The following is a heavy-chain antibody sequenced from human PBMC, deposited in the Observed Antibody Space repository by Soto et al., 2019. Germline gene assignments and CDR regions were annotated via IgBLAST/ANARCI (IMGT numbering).Heavy chain of an antibody. CDR1: GGSFSGYY. D-gene: IGHD2-2*01. V-gene: IGHV4-34*01. CDR3: ARDGFCTSTTCRVGNWFDP. J-gene: IGHJ5*02. CDR2: INHRGST. Sequence: TLSLTCVVYGGSFSGYYWSWIRQSPGKGLEWIGGINHRGSTNYNPSLESRVTISVDTSKDQFSLKLPSVTAADTAMYYCARDGFCTSTTCRVGNWFDPWGQGTLVTVSS.